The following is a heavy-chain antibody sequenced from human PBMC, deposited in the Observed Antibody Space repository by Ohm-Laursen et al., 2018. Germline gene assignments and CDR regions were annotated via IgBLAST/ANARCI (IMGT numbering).Heavy chain of an antibody. CDR2: IFSGGST. J-gene: IGHJ2*01. CDR3: ARDRELSWYFDP. CDR1: GFTVNNNF. Sequence: GSLRLSCTASGFTVNNNFMTWVRQAPGKGLEWVSIIFSGGSTYYADSVKGRFTISRDNSKNTLYLQMNSLRAEDTAVYYCARDRELSWYFDPWGRGTLVTVSS. D-gene: IGHD2/OR15-2a*01. V-gene: IGHV3-53*01.